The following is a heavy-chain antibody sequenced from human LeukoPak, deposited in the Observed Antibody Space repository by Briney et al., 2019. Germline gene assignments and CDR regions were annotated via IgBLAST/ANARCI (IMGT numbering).Heavy chain of an antibody. CDR1: GGSISSGGYY. D-gene: IGHD1-7*01. CDR3: ARGLRITGTTTGMGV. V-gene: IGHV4-31*03. Sequence: SETLSLTCTVSGGSISSGGYYWSWIRQHPGKGLEWIGYIYYSGSTYYNPSLKSRVTISVDTSKNQFSLKLSSVTAADTAVYYCARGLRITGTTTGMGVWGQGTTVTVSS. CDR2: IYYSGST. J-gene: IGHJ6*02.